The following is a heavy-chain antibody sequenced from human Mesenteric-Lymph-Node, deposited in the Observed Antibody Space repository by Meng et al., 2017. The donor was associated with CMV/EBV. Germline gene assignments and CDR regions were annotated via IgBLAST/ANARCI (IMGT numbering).Heavy chain of an antibody. V-gene: IGHV4-59*01. D-gene: IGHD1-26*01. Sequence: GSLRLSCTVSRGSISNYYWTWMRQPPGKGLEWIGYIYYSGSTNYNPSLKSRVTISVDTSKNQFSLKLSSVTAADTAVYYCARQSGSYPYYFDYWGQGTLVTVSS. CDR3: ARQSGSYPYYFDY. J-gene: IGHJ4*02. CDR1: RGSISNYY. CDR2: IYYSGST.